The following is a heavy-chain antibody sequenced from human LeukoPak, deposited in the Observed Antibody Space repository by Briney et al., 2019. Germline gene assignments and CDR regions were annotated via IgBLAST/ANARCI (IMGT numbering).Heavy chain of an antibody. D-gene: IGHD3-10*01. V-gene: IGHV5-51*01. CDR2: IYPGDSDN. J-gene: IGHJ6*03. CDR3: ARALWFGPRYYYYMDV. CDR1: GYSFTSYW. Sequence: GESLKISCKGSGYSFTSYWIGWVRQMPGKGLEWMGIIYPGDSDNRYSPSFQGQVTISGDKSISTSYLQWSSLKASDTAMYYCARALWFGPRYYYYMDVWGKGTTVTVSS.